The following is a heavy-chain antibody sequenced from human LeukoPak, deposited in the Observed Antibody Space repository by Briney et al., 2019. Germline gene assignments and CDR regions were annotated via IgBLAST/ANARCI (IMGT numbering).Heavy chain of an antibody. CDR1: GFTFHNYA. Sequence: PGGSLRLSCAASGFTFHNYAIHWVRQAPGKGLKWVSLTSGDGITTYFADSVKGRFTISRDNSKSSLFLQMNSLRTEDTALYYCARDHVYGGADYWGQGTLVTVSS. J-gene: IGHJ4*02. CDR3: ARDHVYGGADY. CDR2: TSGDGITT. D-gene: IGHD5/OR15-5a*01. V-gene: IGHV3-43*02.